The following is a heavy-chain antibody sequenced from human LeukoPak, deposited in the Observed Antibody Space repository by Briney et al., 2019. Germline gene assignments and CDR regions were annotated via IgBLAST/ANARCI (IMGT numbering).Heavy chain of an antibody. D-gene: IGHD2-2*01. CDR3: ARGLGYCSSTSCDDY. CDR2: LDPEGGGL. V-gene: IGHV1-24*01. Sequence: ASVKVSCKVSGNSLIYLSMHWVRQAPGKGLEWLGGLDPEGGGLIYAQNFQGRVIMTEDTSTDTAYMELSSLKSEDTGVYYCARGLGYCSSTSCDDYWGQGTLVTVSS. J-gene: IGHJ4*02. CDR1: GNSLIYLS.